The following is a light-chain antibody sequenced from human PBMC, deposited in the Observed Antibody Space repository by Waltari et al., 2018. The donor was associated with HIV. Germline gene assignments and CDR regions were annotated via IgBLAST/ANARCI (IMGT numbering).Light chain of an antibody. J-gene: IGLJ1*01. Sequence: SYVLTQPPSVSVAPGQTARITCGGNNIGSKSVHCYQLRPGQAPVLVVYDDRDRASGIPERFSGSNSGDTATLTVGWAEAGDEADYYCQVWDSNSAVFGSGTKVTVL. CDR2: DDR. CDR1: NIGSKS. CDR3: QVWDSNSAV. V-gene: IGLV3-21*02.